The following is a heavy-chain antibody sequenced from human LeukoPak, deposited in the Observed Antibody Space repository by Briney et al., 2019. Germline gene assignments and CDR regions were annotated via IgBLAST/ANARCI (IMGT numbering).Heavy chain of an antibody. CDR1: GYTFTGPY. CDR2: INPNSGGT. V-gene: IGHV1-2*02. D-gene: IGHD3-9*01. Sequence: ASVKVSCKASGYTFTGPYIHWMRQAPGQGLEWMGWINPNSGGTNYAQKFQGRVTMTWDTSISTAYMELSRLRSDDTAVYYCARSNYYDILTGTAIDYWGQGTLVTVSS. J-gene: IGHJ4*02. CDR3: ARSNYYDILTGTAIDY.